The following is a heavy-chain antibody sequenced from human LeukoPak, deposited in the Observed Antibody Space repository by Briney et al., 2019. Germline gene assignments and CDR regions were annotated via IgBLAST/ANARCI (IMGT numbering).Heavy chain of an antibody. D-gene: IGHD5-12*01. Sequence: ASVKVSCKASGYTFTSYGISWVRQAPGQGLEWMGWISAYNGNTNYAQKLQGRVTMTTDTSTSTAYMELRSLRSDDTAVYYCARAESTGSGYEACAFDIWGQGTMVTVSS. V-gene: IGHV1-18*01. CDR1: GYTFTSYG. CDR2: ISAYNGNT. CDR3: ARAESTGSGYEACAFDI. J-gene: IGHJ3*02.